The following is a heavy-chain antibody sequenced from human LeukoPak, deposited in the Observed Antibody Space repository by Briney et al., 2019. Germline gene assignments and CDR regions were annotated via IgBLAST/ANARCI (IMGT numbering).Heavy chain of an antibody. D-gene: IGHD1-26*01. CDR1: AGSISSSSW. Sequence: PSETLSLTCSVSAGSISSSSWWSWVRQSPVKGLEWIGEIYLYGTTNYNPSLKSRVTMSVDRSKNQFSLKLSSVTAADTAVYYCARLKWEQQGRDYYFNGLDVWGPGTAVTVSS. J-gene: IGHJ6*01. V-gene: IGHV4-4*02. CDR3: ARLKWEQQGRDYYFNGLDV. CDR2: IYLYGTT.